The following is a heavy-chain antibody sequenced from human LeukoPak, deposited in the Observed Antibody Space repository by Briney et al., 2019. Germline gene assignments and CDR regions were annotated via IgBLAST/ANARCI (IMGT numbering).Heavy chain of an antibody. CDR2: INAYNGNT. CDR3: ARDGLRGPSDY. J-gene: IGHJ4*02. D-gene: IGHD3/OR15-3a*01. CDR1: GYTFNSYS. Sequence: ASVKVSCKASGYTFNSYSINWVRQAPGQGLEWMGWINAYNGNTNYAQKVQGRVTMTTDTSTSTAYMELRSLRSDDTALYYCARDGLRGPSDYWGQGTLVTVSS. V-gene: IGHV1-18*01.